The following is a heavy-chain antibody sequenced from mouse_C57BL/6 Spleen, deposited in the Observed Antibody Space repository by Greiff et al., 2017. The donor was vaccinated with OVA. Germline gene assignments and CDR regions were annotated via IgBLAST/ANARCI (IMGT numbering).Heavy chain of an antibody. Sequence: EVNVVESGGDLVKPGGSLKLSCAASGFTFSSYGMSWVRQTPDKRLEWVATISSGGSYTYYPDSVKGRFTISRDNAKNTLYLQMSSLKSEDTAMYYCARDWYYGSSRGFAYWGQGTLVTVSA. CDR2: ISSGGSYT. CDR1: GFTFSSYG. J-gene: IGHJ3*01. D-gene: IGHD1-1*01. V-gene: IGHV5-6*01. CDR3: ARDWYYGSSRGFAY.